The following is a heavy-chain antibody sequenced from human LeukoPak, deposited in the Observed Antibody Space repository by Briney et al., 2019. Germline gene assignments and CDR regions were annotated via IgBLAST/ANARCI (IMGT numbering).Heavy chain of an antibody. CDR1: GGSISSYY. CDR2: IYYSGST. D-gene: IGHD4-17*01. J-gene: IGHJ4*02. Sequence: SETLSLTCTVSGGSISSYYWSWIRQPPGKGLEWIGYIYYSGSTNYNPPLKSRVTISVDTSKNQFSLKLSSVTAADTAVYYCARHIDYGGTNFDYWGQGTLVTVSS. CDR3: ARHIDYGGTNFDY. V-gene: IGHV4-59*08.